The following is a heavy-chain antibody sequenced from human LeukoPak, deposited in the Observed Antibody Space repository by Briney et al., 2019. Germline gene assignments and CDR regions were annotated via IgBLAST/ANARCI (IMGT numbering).Heavy chain of an antibody. CDR2: ISDSGTT. V-gene: IGHV4-34*01. CDR1: IESFSGYY. Sequence: PSETLSLTCAVYIESFSGYYWNWIRQTPGKGLEWVGEISDSGTTNINPSLRRRVSLSVDTSINQFSLDMRSMTAADTGVYYCARGQGVTLIKVGKNWFAPWSQGTPVIVSP. D-gene: IGHD3-22*01. CDR3: ARGQGVTLIKVGKNWFAP. J-gene: IGHJ5*02.